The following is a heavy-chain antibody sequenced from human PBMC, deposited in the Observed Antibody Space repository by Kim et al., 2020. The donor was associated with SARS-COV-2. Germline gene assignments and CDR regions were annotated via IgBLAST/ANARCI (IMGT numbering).Heavy chain of an antibody. J-gene: IGHJ4*02. Sequence: GGSLRLSCAASGLTVSSNYMSWVRQAPGRGLEWVSVMFSGGSRYYADSVKGRFTISRDNSKNTLYLQMNSLRAEDKAVYYCARDLYYGSGSYYFDYWGQG. CDR3: ARDLYYGSGSYYFDY. V-gene: IGHV3-53*01. CDR2: MFSGGSR. D-gene: IGHD3-10*01. CDR1: GLTVSSNY.